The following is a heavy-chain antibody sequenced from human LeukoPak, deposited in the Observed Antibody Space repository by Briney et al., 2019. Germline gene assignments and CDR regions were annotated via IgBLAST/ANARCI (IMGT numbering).Heavy chain of an antibody. CDR3: AKPIWFGELTPFDY. CDR1: GFTFSRHW. Sequence: GGSLRLSCAASGFTFSRHWMTWVRQAPGKGLEWVANIKHDGSEKNYVDSVKGRFTISRDNAKNSLYLQMNSLRAEDTAVYYCAKPIWFGELTPFDYWGQGTLVTVSS. D-gene: IGHD3-10*01. V-gene: IGHV3-7*03. J-gene: IGHJ4*02. CDR2: IKHDGSEK.